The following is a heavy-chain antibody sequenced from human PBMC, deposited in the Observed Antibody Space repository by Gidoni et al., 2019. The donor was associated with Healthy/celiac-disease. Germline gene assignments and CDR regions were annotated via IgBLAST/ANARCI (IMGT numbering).Heavy chain of an antibody. CDR3: AREVYGSGSYYILPDQARGRFDY. Sequence: QVQLVESGGGVVQPGRSLRLSCAASGFTFSSYAMHWVRQAPGKGLEWVAVISYDGSNKYYADSVKGRFTISRDNSKNTLYLQMNSLRAEDTAVYYCAREVYGSGSYYILPDQARGRFDYWGQGTLVTVSS. CDR1: GFTFSSYA. V-gene: IGHV3-30*01. CDR2: ISYDGSNK. D-gene: IGHD3-10*01. J-gene: IGHJ4*02.